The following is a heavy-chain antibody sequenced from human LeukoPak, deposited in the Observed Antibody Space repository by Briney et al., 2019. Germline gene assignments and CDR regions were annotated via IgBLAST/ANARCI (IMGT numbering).Heavy chain of an antibody. J-gene: IGHJ4*02. CDR1: GYTFTAYY. Sequence: ASVKVSCKASGYTFTAYYMHWVRQAPGQGLEWMGWINPNSGDTNFAQKFQGRVTMTRDTSISTVYMELSRLRFDDTAVYYCARADWSMLDYWGQGTLVTVSS. V-gene: IGHV1-2*02. D-gene: IGHD1-1*01. CDR3: ARADWSMLDY. CDR2: INPNSGDT.